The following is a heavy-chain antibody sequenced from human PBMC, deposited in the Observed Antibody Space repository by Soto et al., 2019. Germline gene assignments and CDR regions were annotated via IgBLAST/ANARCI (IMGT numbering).Heavy chain of an antibody. D-gene: IGHD5-18*01. CDR3: ARHGYSYGGGYFDY. V-gene: IGHV3-66*04. CDR1: GFTVSSNS. J-gene: IGHJ4*02. CDR2: IYSGGSA. Sequence: EVQLVESGGGLVQPGGSLRLSCAASGFTVSSNSMSWVRQAPGKGLEWVSVIYSGGSAYYADSVKGRFTISRDNSKNTLYLQMSSLRAEDTAVYYCARHGYSYGGGYFDYWGQGTLVTVSS.